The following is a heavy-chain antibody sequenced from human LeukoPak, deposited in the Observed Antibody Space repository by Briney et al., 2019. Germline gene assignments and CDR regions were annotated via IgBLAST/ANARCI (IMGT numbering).Heavy chain of an antibody. CDR1: GFTFSSYG. D-gene: IGHD5-24*01. CDR3: AKDRVHGMTRAQY. Sequence: GGSLRLSCAASGFTFSSYGMHWVRQAPGKGLEWVAVISYDGSNNYYADSVKGRFTISRDNSKNTLYLQMHSLSAEDTAVYDCAKDRVHGMTRAQYWGQGTLVTVSS. V-gene: IGHV3-30*18. CDR2: ISYDGSNN. J-gene: IGHJ4*02.